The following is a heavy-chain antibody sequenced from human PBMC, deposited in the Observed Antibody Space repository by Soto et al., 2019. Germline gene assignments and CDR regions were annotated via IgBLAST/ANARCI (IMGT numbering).Heavy chain of an antibody. Sequence: PSETLRLSCAGSGFTFSNYAMSWVRQSPGKGLAWVSAISGSGGSTYYADSVKGRFTISRDNSKNTLYLQMNSLRAEDTALYYCAKVPVGATGRFDYWGQGTLVTVSS. CDR1: GFTFSNYA. J-gene: IGHJ4*02. CDR3: AKVPVGATGRFDY. CDR2: ISGSGGST. D-gene: IGHD1-26*01. V-gene: IGHV3-23*01.